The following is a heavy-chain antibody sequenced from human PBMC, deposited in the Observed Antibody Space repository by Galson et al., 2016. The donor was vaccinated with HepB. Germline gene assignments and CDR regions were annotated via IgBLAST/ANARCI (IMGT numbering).Heavy chain of an antibody. CDR2: IKPDGSER. D-gene: IGHD1-26*01. V-gene: IGHV3-7*03. Sequence: SLRLSCATSGFIFSNYWMSWVRQAPGKGLEWVAKIKPDGSERYYVDSVKGRFTVSRDNAQNALYLQMNSLRAEDTAVYYCATRRIVGATDGSWGQGTLVTVSS. CDR1: GFIFSNYW. CDR3: ATRRIVGATDGS. J-gene: IGHJ4*02.